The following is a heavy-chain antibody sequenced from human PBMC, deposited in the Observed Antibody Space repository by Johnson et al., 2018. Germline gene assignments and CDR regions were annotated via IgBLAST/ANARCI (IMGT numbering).Heavy chain of an antibody. Sequence: QVQLVESGGGVVQPGRSLRLSCAASGFTFSSYGMHWVRQAPGKGLEWVAVIWSDGSNKYYAASVKGRFTIARDNFKNTLYLQRNSLRAEDTGVYYCAREKDDAFDIWGQGTMGTVSS. V-gene: IGHV3-33*01. J-gene: IGHJ3*02. CDR3: AREKDDAFDI. CDR1: GFTFSSYG. CDR2: IWSDGSNK.